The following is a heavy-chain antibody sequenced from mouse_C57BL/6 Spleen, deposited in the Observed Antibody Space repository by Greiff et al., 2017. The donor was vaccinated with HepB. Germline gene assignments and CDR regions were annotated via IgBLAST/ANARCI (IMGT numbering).Heavy chain of an antibody. D-gene: IGHD2-1*01. CDR2: IAPEDGDT. Sequence: EVQLQQSGAELVRPGASVKLSCTASGFNIKDYYMHWVKQRPEQGLEWIGRIAPEDGDTEYATKIQGKATMTADTSSNTAYLQLSSLTSEDTAVYYWTCYGKYLYFDYWGQGTTLTVSS. CDR1: GFNIKDYY. J-gene: IGHJ2*01. V-gene: IGHV14-1*01. CDR3: TCYGKYLYFDY.